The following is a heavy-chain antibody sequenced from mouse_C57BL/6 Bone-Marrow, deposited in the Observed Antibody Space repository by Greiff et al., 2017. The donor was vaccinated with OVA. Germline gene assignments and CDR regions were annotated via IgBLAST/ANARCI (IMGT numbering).Heavy chain of an antibody. J-gene: IGHJ3*01. V-gene: IGHV1-50*01. Sequence: VKLQESGAELVKPGASVKLSCKASGYTFTSYWMQWVKQRPGQGLEWIGEIDPSDSYTNYNQKFKGKATLTVDTSSSTAYMQLSSLTSEDSAVYYCARSENGTPFAYWGQGTLVTVSA. CDR1: GYTFTSYW. CDR2: IDPSDSYT. D-gene: IGHD2-1*01. CDR3: ARSENGTPFAY.